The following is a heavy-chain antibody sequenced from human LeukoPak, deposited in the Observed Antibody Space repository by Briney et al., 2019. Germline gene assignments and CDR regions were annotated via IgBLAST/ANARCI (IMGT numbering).Heavy chain of an antibody. CDR1: GFTFSSYW. D-gene: IGHD1-7*01. CDR3: AREEYNWNYKSYFDY. CDR2: IKQDGSEK. Sequence: GGSLRLSCAASGFTFSSYWMSWVRQAPGKGLEWVANIKQDGSEKYYVDSVKGRFTISRDNAKNSLYLQMNSLRAEDTAVYYCAREEYNWNYKSYFDYWGQGTLVTVSS. V-gene: IGHV3-7*01. J-gene: IGHJ4*02.